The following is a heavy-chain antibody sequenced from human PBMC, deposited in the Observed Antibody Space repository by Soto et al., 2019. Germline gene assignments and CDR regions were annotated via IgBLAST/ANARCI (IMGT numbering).Heavy chain of an antibody. V-gene: IGHV1-46*01. CDR2: INPNGGST. J-gene: IGHJ5*02. CDR1: AESFTIYY. CDR3: ARSSAGVFGIIIEGSNGLAP. Sequence: ASVKLDCTAAAESFTIYYGRWGLLDTGHGLEWMGIINPNGGSTRFAQAFQGRITMTRDTSTSTVYMELRSLRSEDTASYYCARSSAGVFGIIIEGSNGLAPWGQGSLVTVSS. D-gene: IGHD3-16*02.